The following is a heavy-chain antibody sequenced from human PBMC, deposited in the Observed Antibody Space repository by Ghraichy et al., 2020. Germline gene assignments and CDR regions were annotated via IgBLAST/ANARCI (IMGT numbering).Heavy chain of an antibody. J-gene: IGHJ4*02. CDR1: GFTFSNHA. D-gene: IGHD1/OR15-1a*01. Sequence: GGSLRLSCAAPGFTFSNHAMSWVRQAPGKGLEWVSGISGSTNNTYYADSVKGRFTISRDNSKNTLYLQINSLRAEDTALYYCARAPGNILRLFLDSWGQGTLVTVSS. V-gene: IGHV3-23*01. CDR2: ISGSTNNT. CDR3: ARAPGNILRLFLDS.